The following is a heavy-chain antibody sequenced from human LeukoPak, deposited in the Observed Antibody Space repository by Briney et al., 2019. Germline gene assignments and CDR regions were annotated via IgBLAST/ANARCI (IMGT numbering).Heavy chain of an antibody. CDR3: ARLGFFEWLTYFDN. J-gene: IGHJ4*02. V-gene: IGHV1-18*01. Sequence: ASVKVSCKASGYTFTSYGISWVRQAPGQGLEWMGWISANNGNTNYAQKLQGRVTMTTDTSTSTAYMELRSLRSDDTAVYYCARLGFFEWLTYFDNWGQGTLVTVSS. D-gene: IGHD3-3*01. CDR1: GYTFTSYG. CDR2: ISANNGNT.